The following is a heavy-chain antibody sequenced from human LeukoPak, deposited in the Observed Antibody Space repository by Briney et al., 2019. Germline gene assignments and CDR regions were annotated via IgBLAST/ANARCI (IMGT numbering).Heavy chain of an antibody. V-gene: IGHV1-69*13. CDR3: ARSTYDYVWGSPSAPDY. J-gene: IGHJ4*02. D-gene: IGHD3-16*01. CDR2: IIPIFGTA. Sequence: SVKVSCKASGGTFSSYAISWVRQAPGQGLEWMGGIIPIFGTANYAQKFQGRVTITADESTSTAYMELSSLRPEDTAVYYCARSTYDYVWGSPSAPDYWGQGTLVTVSS. CDR1: GGTFSSYA.